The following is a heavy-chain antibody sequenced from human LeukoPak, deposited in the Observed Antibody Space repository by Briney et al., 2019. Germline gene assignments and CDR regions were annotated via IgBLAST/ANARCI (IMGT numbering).Heavy chain of an antibody. CDR1: GGSISSYY. Sequence: SETLSLTCTVSGGSISSYYWSWIRQPAGKGLEWIGRIYTSGSTNYNPSLKSRVTMSVDTSKNQFSLKLSSVTAADTAMYYCARERASRWNDGWFDPWGQGTLVTVSS. D-gene: IGHD1-1*01. J-gene: IGHJ5*02. CDR2: IYTSGST. CDR3: ARERASRWNDGWFDP. V-gene: IGHV4-4*07.